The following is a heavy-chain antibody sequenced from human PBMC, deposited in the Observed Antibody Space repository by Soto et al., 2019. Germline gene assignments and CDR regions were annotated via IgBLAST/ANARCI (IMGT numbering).Heavy chain of an antibody. Sequence: PSETLSLTCTVSGGSISSGGYYWSWIRQHAGKGLEWIGYIYYSGSTYYNPSLKSRVTISVDTSKNQSSLKLSSVTAADTAVYYCARGHDYVWGSYRPFDYWGQGTLVTVSS. V-gene: IGHV4-31*03. CDR3: ARGHDYVWGSYRPFDY. J-gene: IGHJ4*02. CDR1: GGSISSGGYY. CDR2: IYYSGST. D-gene: IGHD3-16*02.